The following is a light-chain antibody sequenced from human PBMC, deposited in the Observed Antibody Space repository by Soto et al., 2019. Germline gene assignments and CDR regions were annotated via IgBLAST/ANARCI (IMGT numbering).Light chain of an antibody. CDR1: SSDVGGYNY. Sequence: QSALTQPPSASGSPGQSVTISCTGTSSDVGGYNYVSWYQQHPGKAPKLMIYEVSKRPSGVPDRFSGSKSGNTASLTVSGLHAEDAADYCCSSYAGSNSWVFGGGTKLTVL. CDR3: SSYAGSNSWV. CDR2: EVS. V-gene: IGLV2-8*01. J-gene: IGLJ3*02.